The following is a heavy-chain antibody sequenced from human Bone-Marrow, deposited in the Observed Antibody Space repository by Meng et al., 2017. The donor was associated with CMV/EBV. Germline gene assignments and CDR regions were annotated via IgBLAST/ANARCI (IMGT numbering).Heavy chain of an antibody. J-gene: IGHJ5*02. V-gene: IGHV4-34*01. Sequence: SETLSLTCTVYGGSLSGYFWTWIRQPPGKGLEWIGEINHGGSTNYNPSLKSRVTISLDTSKNQLSPKLTSVTAADTAVYYCARGNSDTSGYYGFKPWGQGTLVTVSS. D-gene: IGHD3-22*01. CDR3: ARGNSDTSGYYGFKP. CDR2: INHGGST. CDR1: GGSLSGYF.